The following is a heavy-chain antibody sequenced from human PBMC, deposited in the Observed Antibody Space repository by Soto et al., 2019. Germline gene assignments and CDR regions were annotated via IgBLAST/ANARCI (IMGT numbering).Heavy chain of an antibody. V-gene: IGHV3-30-3*01. CDR2: ISYDGNYK. CDR1: EFSFSNYA. Sequence: GGSLRLSCAASEFSFSNYAIHWVRQAPGKGLEWVSSISYDGNYKYYADSVKGRFTISRDNSKNTLYLQMNSLRAEDTAVYYCAKGQRWELPLDYWGQGALVTVSS. CDR3: AKGQRWELPLDY. J-gene: IGHJ4*02. D-gene: IGHD1-26*01.